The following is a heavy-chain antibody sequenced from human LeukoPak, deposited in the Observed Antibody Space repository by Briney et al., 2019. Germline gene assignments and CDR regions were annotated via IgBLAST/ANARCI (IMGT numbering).Heavy chain of an antibody. J-gene: IGHJ5*02. D-gene: IGHD6-19*01. Sequence: PSETLSLTCTVTGGSISTRNHYWGWLRQPPGKGLEWIGSIGYTGTTNSNPSLKSRVTLSVDTSKNQFSLELRSVTAADTAVFYCARGIRYSSGDVRWFDPWGQGTLVTVSS. CDR1: GGSISTRNHY. V-gene: IGHV4-39*07. CDR3: ARGIRYSSGDVRWFDP. CDR2: IGYTGTT.